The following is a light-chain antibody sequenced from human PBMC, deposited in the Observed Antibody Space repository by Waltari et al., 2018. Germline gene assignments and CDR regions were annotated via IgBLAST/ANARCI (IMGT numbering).Light chain of an antibody. V-gene: IGKV3D-11*01. J-gene: IGKJ1*01. Sequence: EIVLTQSPSPLSLSPRQRATLSCRASQGVGRFLAWYQQKRGQAPSLLIYHASIRATAIPGRFSASWSGTDFRLTISGRETEDFGVDYCQKDVNLPATFGQGTKVEIK. CDR2: HAS. CDR3: QKDVNLPAT. CDR1: QGVGRF.